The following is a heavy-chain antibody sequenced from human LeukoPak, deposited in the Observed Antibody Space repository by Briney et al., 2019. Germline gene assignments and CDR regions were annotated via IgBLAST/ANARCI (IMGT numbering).Heavy chain of an antibody. J-gene: IGHJ4*02. D-gene: IGHD3-22*01. CDR2: ISGSGGST. Sequence: GGSLRLSCAASGFTFSSYAMSWVRQAPGKGLDWVSAISGSGGSTYYADSVKGRFTISRDNSKNTLYLQMNSLRAEDTAVYYCAKGCYYDSRGYPAFDYWGQGTLVTVSS. CDR1: GFTFSSYA. CDR3: AKGCYYDSRGYPAFDY. V-gene: IGHV3-23*01.